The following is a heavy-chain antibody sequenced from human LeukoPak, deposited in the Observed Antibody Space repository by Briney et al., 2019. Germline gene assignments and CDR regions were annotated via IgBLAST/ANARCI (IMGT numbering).Heavy chain of an antibody. CDR2: IYYTGST. J-gene: IGHJ4*02. Sequence: SETLSLTCIISNGSISDDYWSWIRQPPGKGLEWIGYIYYTGSTNYSPFLRSRVTMSVDRSKNQVSLRLTSLTAADTAVYYCARSAAGHQYYFDYWGRGTLVTVSS. V-gene: IGHV4-59*01. D-gene: IGHD2-2*01. CDR1: NGSISDDY. CDR3: ARSAAGHQYYFDY.